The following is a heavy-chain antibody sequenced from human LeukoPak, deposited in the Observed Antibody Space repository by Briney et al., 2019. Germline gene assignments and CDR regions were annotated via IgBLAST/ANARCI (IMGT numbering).Heavy chain of an antibody. CDR3: ARESHYYGSTGRFDP. J-gene: IGHJ5*02. Sequence: PSETLSLTCAVYGGSFSGYYWSWIRQPAGKGLEWIGRIYTSGSTNYNPSLKSRVTISVDTSKNQFSLKLSSVTAADTAVYYCARESHYYGSTGRFDPWGQGTLVTVSS. D-gene: IGHD3-10*01. V-gene: IGHV4-4*07. CDR1: GGSFSGYY. CDR2: IYTSGST.